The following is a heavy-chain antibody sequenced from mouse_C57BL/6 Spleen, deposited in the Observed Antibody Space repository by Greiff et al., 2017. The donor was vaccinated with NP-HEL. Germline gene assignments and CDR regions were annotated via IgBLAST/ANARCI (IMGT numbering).Heavy chain of an antibody. CDR2: IYPRSGNT. Sequence: QVQLQQSGAELARPGASVKLSCEASGYTFTSYGLSWVKQRTGQGLEWIGEIYPRSGNTYYNEKFKGKATLTADKSSSTAYMGLRSLTSEDSAVYFCARSATIVTTYNAMDNWGQGTSVTVSS. J-gene: IGHJ4*01. CDR1: GYTFTSYG. CDR3: ARSATIVTTYNAMDN. V-gene: IGHV1-81*01. D-gene: IGHD2-5*01.